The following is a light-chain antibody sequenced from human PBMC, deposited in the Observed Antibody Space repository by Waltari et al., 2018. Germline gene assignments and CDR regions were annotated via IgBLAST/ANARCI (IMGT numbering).Light chain of an antibody. CDR3: QQYNTYSS. J-gene: IGKJ2*01. CDR2: KAS. Sequence: DIQMTQSPASLSASVGDRVTITCRASQSISNWLAWYQQKPGKAPILLIYKASILKSGVPSRFIGSGSWTQFTLTISSLQPGDFATYYCQQYNTYSSFGQWTKLEI. V-gene: IGKV1-5*03. CDR1: QSISNW.